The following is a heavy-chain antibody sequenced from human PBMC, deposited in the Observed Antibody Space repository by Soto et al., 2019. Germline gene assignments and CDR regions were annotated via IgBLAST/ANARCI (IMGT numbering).Heavy chain of an antibody. Sequence: SETLSLTCTVSGGSISSYYWSWIRQPPGKGLEWLGYVYYTGSTNYSPSPRSRVSISVDMTNNHVSLILNSVTAADTAVYYCARVGPWVPYYYDSSPYTFENWFDPWGQGTLVTVSS. J-gene: IGHJ5*02. CDR2: VYYTGST. CDR1: GGSISSYY. CDR3: ARVGPWVPYYYDSSPYTFENWFDP. D-gene: IGHD3-22*01. V-gene: IGHV4-59*08.